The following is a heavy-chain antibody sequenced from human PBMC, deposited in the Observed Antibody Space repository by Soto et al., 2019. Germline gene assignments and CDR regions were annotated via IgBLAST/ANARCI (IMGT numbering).Heavy chain of an antibody. V-gene: IGHV4-30-2*02. CDR2: MYHSGST. D-gene: IGHD3-16*01. CDR1: GGSISSGGYS. Sequence: SETLSLTCAVSGGSISSGGYSWSWIRQPPGKGLEWIGYMYHSGSTYYNPSLKSRVTISIDRSKNQFSLKLSSVAAADTAVYYCAKEEGLGFHDWGQGTLVTVSS. CDR3: AKEEGLGFHD. J-gene: IGHJ4*02.